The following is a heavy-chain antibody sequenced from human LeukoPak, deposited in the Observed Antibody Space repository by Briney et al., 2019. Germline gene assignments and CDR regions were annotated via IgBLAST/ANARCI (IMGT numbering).Heavy chain of an antibody. J-gene: IGHJ4*02. Sequence: SETLSLTCTVSGGSISSGSYYWSWIRQPAGKGLEWIGRIYTSGSTNYNPSLKSRVTISVDTSKNQFSLKLSSVTAADTAVYHCARGRDGYNPDFDYWGQGTLVTVSS. CDR1: GGSISSGSYY. CDR2: IYTSGST. CDR3: ARGRDGYNPDFDY. V-gene: IGHV4-61*02. D-gene: IGHD5-24*01.